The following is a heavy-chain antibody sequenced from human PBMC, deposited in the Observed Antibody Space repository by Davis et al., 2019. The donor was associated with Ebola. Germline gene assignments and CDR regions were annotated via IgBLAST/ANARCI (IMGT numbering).Heavy chain of an antibody. CDR3: ARPKVADEMDAFDI. Sequence: KVSCKASGYSFTNYWIAWVRQMPGKGLEWTGIIYPGDSDTRYSPSFQGQVTISADKSISTAYLQWSSLKASDTAIYYCARPKVADEMDAFDIWGQGTVVTVSS. J-gene: IGHJ3*02. CDR1: GYSFTNYW. D-gene: IGHD6-13*01. V-gene: IGHV5-51*01. CDR2: IYPGDSDT.